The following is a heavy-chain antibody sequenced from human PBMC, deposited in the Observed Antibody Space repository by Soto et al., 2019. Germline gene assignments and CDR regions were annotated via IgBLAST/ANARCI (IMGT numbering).Heavy chain of an antibody. CDR2: IYPGDSDT. Sequence: HGESLKISCKGSGYSFTSYWIGWVRQMPGKGLDWMGIIYPGDSDTRYSPSFQGQVNISADKSISTAYLQWSSLKASDTAMYYCATQQQLALFDYWGQGTLVTVSS. J-gene: IGHJ4*02. CDR3: ATQQQLALFDY. D-gene: IGHD6-13*01. CDR1: GYSFTSYW. V-gene: IGHV5-51*01.